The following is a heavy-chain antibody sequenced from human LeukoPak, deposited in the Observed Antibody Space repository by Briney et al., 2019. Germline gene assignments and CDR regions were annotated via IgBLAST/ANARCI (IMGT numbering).Heavy chain of an antibody. J-gene: IGHJ5*02. Sequence: PSETLSLTCAVYGGSFSGYYWTLIRQTPGKGLKWIGEISHTGLTGSNPSLKSRVTIFVDSSKKQFSLRMTSVTAADTGVYYCARVPDITARPCDTWGPGTLVTVSS. V-gene: IGHV4-34*01. D-gene: IGHD1-1*01. CDR3: ARVPDITARPCDT. CDR2: ISHTGLT. CDR1: GGSFSGYY.